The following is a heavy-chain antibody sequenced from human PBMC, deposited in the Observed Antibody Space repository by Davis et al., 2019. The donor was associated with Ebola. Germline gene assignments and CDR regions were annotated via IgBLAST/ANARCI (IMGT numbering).Heavy chain of an antibody. CDR3: AKGHQDYGMDV. J-gene: IGHJ6*02. CDR2: IKQDGSEK. Sequence: GESLKISCAASGFTFSSYWMSWVRQAPGKGLEWVANIKQDGSEKYYVDSVKGRFTISRDNSKNSLYLQMNSLRTEDTALYYCAKGHQDYGMDVWGQGTTVTVSS. CDR1: GFTFSSYW. V-gene: IGHV3-7*03.